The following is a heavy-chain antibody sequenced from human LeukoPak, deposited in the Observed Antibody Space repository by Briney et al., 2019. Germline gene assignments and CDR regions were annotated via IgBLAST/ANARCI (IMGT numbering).Heavy chain of an antibody. D-gene: IGHD3-3*01. Sequence: GGSLRLSCAASGFTFSSYGMHWVRQAPGKGLEWVAFIRYDGSNKYYADSAKGRFTISRDNSKNTLYLQMNSLRAEDTAVYYCAKGVYDFWSGYYPNNNWFDPWGQGTLVTVSS. CDR3: AKGVYDFWSGYYPNNNWFDP. J-gene: IGHJ5*02. CDR1: GFTFSSYG. CDR2: IRYDGSNK. V-gene: IGHV3-30*02.